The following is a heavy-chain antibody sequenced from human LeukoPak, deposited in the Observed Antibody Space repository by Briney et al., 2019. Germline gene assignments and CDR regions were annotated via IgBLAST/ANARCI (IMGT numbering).Heavy chain of an antibody. CDR2: FDPEDGET. J-gene: IGHJ4*02. Sequence: GASVKVSCKVSGYTLTELSMHWVRRAPGKGLEWMGGFDPEDGETIYAQKFQGRVTMTEDTSTDTAYMELSSLRSEDTAVYYCATAGGYSSGKYYFDYWGQGTLVTVSS. D-gene: IGHD6-19*01. CDR1: GYTLTELS. V-gene: IGHV1-24*01. CDR3: ATAGGYSSGKYYFDY.